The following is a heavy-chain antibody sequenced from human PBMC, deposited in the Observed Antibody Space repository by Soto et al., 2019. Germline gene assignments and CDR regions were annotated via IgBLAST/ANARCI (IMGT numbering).Heavy chain of an antibody. Sequence: GGSLRLSCAASGFTFSSYAMSWVRQAPGKGLEWVSAISGSGGSTYYADSVKGRFTISRDNSKNTLYLQMNSLRAEDTAVYYCEKVFAHYDFWSGFDYWGQGTLVTVSS. J-gene: IGHJ4*02. CDR1: GFTFSSYA. CDR2: ISGSGGST. V-gene: IGHV3-23*01. CDR3: EKVFAHYDFWSGFDY. D-gene: IGHD3-3*01.